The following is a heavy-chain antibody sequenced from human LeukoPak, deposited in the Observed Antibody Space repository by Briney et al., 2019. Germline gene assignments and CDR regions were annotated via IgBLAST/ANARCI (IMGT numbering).Heavy chain of an antibody. CDR1: GGSFSGYY. V-gene: IGHV4-34*01. CDR2: INHVGST. D-gene: IGHD3-10*01. Sequence: SETLSLTCTVYGGSFSGYYWTWIRQPPGKGLEWIGEINHVGSTKYNPSLKSRATMSVDPSKNQFSLKLSAVTAADTAFYYCARGRNNQITMIRGPNHYFGLDVWGQGTTVTVSS. J-gene: IGHJ6*02. CDR3: ARGRNNQITMIRGPNHYFGLDV.